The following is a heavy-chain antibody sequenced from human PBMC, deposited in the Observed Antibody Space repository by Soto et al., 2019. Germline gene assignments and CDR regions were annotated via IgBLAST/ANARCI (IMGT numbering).Heavy chain of an antibody. CDR2: LIPIFGTA. V-gene: IGHV1-69*01. CDR1: GGTFSSYA. CDR3: ARWFWSPSRRPNWFDP. D-gene: IGHD3-3*01. Sequence: QVQLVQSGAEVKKPGSSVKVSCKASGGTFSSYAISWVRQAPGQGLEWMGGLIPIFGTANYAQKFQGRVTIPADESTSTAYMELSSLRSEDTAVYYCARWFWSPSRRPNWFDPWGQGTLVTVSS. J-gene: IGHJ5*02.